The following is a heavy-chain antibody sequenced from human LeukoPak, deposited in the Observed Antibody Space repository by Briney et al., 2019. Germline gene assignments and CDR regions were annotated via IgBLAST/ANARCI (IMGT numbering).Heavy chain of an antibody. CDR3: VRALGSSSADY. CDR2: IKQDGSEK. Sequence: GGSLRLSCAASGFTFTESWMSWVRQASGKGLEWVANIKQDGSEKYYVDSVEGRFTISRDNAKNSISLQMNSLRGEDTAVYYCVRALGSSSADYWGQGTMVTVAS. J-gene: IGHJ4*02. CDR1: GFTFTESW. V-gene: IGHV3-7*01. D-gene: IGHD6-6*01.